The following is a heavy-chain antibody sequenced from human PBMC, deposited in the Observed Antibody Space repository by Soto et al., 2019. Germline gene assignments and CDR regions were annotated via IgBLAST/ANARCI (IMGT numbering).Heavy chain of an antibody. CDR2: ISGSGGST. CDR3: AKAEQWLVFWYFDL. Sequence: PGGSLRLSCGAFGFTFISYAMSWVRRAPGKGLEWVSAISGSGGSTYYADSVKGRFTISRDNSKNTLYLQMNSLRAEDTAVYYCAKAEQWLVFWYFDLWGRGTLVTVSS. D-gene: IGHD6-19*01. V-gene: IGHV3-23*01. J-gene: IGHJ2*01. CDR1: GFTFISYA.